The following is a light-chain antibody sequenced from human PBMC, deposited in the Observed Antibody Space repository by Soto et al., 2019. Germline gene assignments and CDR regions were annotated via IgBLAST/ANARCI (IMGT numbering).Light chain of an antibody. V-gene: IGKV1-39*01. CDR1: QSISSY. Sequence: DIQMTQSPSSLSASVGDRVTITCRASQSISSYLNWYQQKPGKAPKLLIYAASSLQSGVPSRFSGSGSGTDFTLTISSLQPEDFATYYSQQSYSTPPLFGQGTKLEIK. J-gene: IGKJ2*01. CDR2: AAS. CDR3: QQSYSTPPL.